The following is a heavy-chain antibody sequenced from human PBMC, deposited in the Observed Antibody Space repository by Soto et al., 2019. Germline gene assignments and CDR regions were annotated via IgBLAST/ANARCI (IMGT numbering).Heavy chain of an antibody. V-gene: IGHV3-30-3*01. J-gene: IGHJ4*02. CDR3: ARGTAKSRTVSFEY. CDR1: GFTFSGYA. CDR2: ISYDGSNK. Sequence: QVQLVESGAGVVQPGRSLRLSCAASGFTFSGYAMHWVRQAPGKGLEWVAVISYDGSNKYYADSVKGRFTISRDNSNNTLNVEMNSLRVEDTAVYYCARGTAKSRTVSFEYWGQGTLITVSS. D-gene: IGHD3-10*01.